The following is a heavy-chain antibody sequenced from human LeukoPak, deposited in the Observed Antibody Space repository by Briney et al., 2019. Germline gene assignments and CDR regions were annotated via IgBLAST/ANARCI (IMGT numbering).Heavy chain of an antibody. CDR2: ISNSDYST. CDR1: GFTFSSYA. J-gene: IGHJ4*02. V-gene: IGHV3-23*01. CDR3: AKLDSSGYYYVEY. Sequence: GGSLRLSCAASGFTFSSYAMSWVRQAPGKGLEWVSTISNSDYSTYYADSVKGRFTISRANSENTLYLQMNNLRAEDTAVYYCAKLDSSGYYYVEYWGQGTLVTVSS. D-gene: IGHD3-22*01.